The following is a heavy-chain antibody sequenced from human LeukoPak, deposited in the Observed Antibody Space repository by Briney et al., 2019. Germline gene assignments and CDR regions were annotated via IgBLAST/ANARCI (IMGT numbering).Heavy chain of an antibody. CDR3: AVCSSTSCYLIDY. Sequence: ASVKVSCKASGYTFTNYAMHWVRQAPGQGLEWMGWISAYNGNTNYAQKLQGRVTMTTDTSTSTAYMELRSLRSDDTAVYYCAVCSSTSCYLIDYWGQGTLVTVSS. CDR2: ISAYNGNT. J-gene: IGHJ4*02. CDR1: GYTFTNYA. V-gene: IGHV1-18*01. D-gene: IGHD2-2*01.